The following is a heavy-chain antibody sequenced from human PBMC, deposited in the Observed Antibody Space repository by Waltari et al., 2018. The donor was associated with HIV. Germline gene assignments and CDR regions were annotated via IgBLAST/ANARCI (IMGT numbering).Heavy chain of an antibody. Sequence: EVQLLESGGGLVQPGGSLRLSCAGSGFTFSSYAMTWVRQAPGKGLGWVSAIFGDGGSTFYADSVKGRFTISRDNSKNTLDLQMNSLRAEDTAVYYCAKGTLNPLTTDYWGQGTLVTVSS. CDR1: GFTFSSYA. V-gene: IGHV3-23*01. J-gene: IGHJ4*02. CDR3: AKGTLNPLTTDY. CDR2: IFGDGGST. D-gene: IGHD4-17*01.